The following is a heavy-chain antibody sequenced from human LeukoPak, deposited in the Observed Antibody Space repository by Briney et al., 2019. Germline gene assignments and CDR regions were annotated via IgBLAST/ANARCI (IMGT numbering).Heavy chain of an antibody. CDR3: ITDTTMVRGVIITIHAFDI. Sequence: AGGSLRLSCAASGLTFSNAWMSWVRQAPGKGLEWVGRIRSKTDGGTTDYAAPVKGRFTISRDDSKNTLYLQMNSLETEDTAVYYCITDTTMVRGVIITIHAFDIWGQGTMVTVSS. CDR2: IRSKTDGGTT. D-gene: IGHD3-10*01. V-gene: IGHV3-15*01. CDR1: GLTFSNAW. J-gene: IGHJ3*02.